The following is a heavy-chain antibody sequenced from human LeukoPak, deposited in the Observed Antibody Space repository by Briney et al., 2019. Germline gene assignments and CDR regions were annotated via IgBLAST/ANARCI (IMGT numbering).Heavy chain of an antibody. CDR1: GGSISSYY. D-gene: IGHD6-19*01. V-gene: IGHV4-59*01. Sequence: SETLSLTCTVSGGSISSYYWSWIRQPPGKGLEWIGYIYYSGSTNYNPSLKSRVTISVDTSKNQFSLKLSSVTAADTAVYYCARGRAWYSSYGMDVWGQGTTVTVSS. J-gene: IGHJ6*02. CDR3: ARGRAWYSSYGMDV. CDR2: IYYSGST.